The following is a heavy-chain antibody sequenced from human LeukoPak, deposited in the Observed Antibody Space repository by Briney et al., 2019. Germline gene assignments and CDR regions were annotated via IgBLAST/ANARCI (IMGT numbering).Heavy chain of an antibody. CDR3: ARDFGGAVAD. D-gene: IGHD6-19*01. CDR1: GGSISSGSYY. V-gene: IGHV4-61*02. CDR2: IYTSGST. J-gene: IGHJ4*02. Sequence: SQTLSLTCTVSGGSISSGSYYWSWIRQPAGKGLEWIGRIYTSGSTNYNPSLKSRVTISVDTSKNQFSLKLSSVTAADTAVYYCARDFGGAVADWGQGTLVTVSP.